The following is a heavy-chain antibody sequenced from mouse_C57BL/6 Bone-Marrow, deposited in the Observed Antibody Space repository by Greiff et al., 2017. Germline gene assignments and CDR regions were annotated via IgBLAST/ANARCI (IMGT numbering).Heavy chain of an antibody. CDR1: GYTFTDYY. J-gene: IGHJ1*03. D-gene: IGHD1-1*01. CDR2: INPNNGGT. V-gene: IGHV1-26*01. CDR3: ARASYYYGSSYWYFDV. Sequence: VQLQQSGPELVKPGASVKISCKASGYTFTDYYMNWVKQSHGKSLEWIGDINPNNGGTSYNQKFKGKATLTVDKYSSTAYMELRSLTSEDSAVYYCARASYYYGSSYWYFDVWGTGTTVTVSS.